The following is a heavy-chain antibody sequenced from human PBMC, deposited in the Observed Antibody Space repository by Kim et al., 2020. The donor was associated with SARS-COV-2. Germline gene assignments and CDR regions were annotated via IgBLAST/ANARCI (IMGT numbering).Heavy chain of an antibody. J-gene: IGHJ4*02. CDR1: GFTFGDYA. CDR3: TRELYYYGSGSYSQYYLFDY. D-gene: IGHD3-10*01. V-gene: IGHV3-49*04. CDR2: IRSKAYGGTT. Sequence: GGSLRLSCTASGFTFGDYAMSWVRQAPGKGLEWVGCIRSKAYGGTTEYSASVKVRFTISRDESKSIDYLQMNSLKTEDTAVYYCTRELYYYGSGSYSQYYLFDYWGQGTLVTVSS.